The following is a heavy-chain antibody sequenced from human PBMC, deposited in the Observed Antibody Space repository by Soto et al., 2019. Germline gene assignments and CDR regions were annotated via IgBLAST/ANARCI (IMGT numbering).Heavy chain of an antibody. CDR1: GGSFSGYY. Sequence: ASETLSLTCAVYGGSFSGYYWSWIRQPPGKGLEWIGEINHSGSTNYNPSLKSRVTISVDTSKNQFSLKLSSVTAADTAVYYCARGGLFRYYYGSGSYQLSPYFDYWGQGTLVTVSS. V-gene: IGHV4-34*01. J-gene: IGHJ4*02. CDR3: ARGGLFRYYYGSGSYQLSPYFDY. D-gene: IGHD3-10*01. CDR2: INHSGST.